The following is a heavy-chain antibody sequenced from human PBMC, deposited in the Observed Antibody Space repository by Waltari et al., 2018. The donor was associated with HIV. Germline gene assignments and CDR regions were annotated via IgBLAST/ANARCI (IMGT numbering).Heavy chain of an antibody. J-gene: IGHJ4*02. V-gene: IGHV3-48*04. CDR3: VRDYYVRNYFYTGGG. D-gene: IGHD3-10*01. CDR2: ISSSSSPL. CDR1: GFTFGAST. Sequence: DVQLVEPGGRVVKSGGSLRPSCVGSGFTFGASTMTWVRQSPGRRIDRIAHISSSSSPLCYAPSEKGRFTVSRDNINRSLFLQMDDLRFDATAVYYCVRDYYVRNYFYTGGGWGQGTLVIVS.